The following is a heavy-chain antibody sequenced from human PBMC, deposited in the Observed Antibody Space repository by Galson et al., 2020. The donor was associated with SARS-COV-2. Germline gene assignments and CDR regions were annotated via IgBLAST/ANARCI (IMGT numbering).Heavy chain of an antibody. Sequence: GGSLRLSCAASGFTFSSYSMNWVRQAPGKGLEWVSYISSSSSTIYYSDSVKGRFTISRDNAKNSLYLQMNSLRDEDTAVYYCARDKDVDYDFWSGYSVNYYYYYMDVWGKGTTVTVSS. J-gene: IGHJ6*03. V-gene: IGHV3-48*02. CDR2: ISSSSSTI. CDR3: ARDKDVDYDFWSGYSVNYYYYYMDV. CDR1: GFTFSSYS. D-gene: IGHD3-3*01.